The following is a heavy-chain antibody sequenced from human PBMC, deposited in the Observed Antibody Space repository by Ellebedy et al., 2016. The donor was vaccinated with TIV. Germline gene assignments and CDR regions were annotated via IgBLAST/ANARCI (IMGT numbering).Heavy chain of an antibody. Sequence: SETLSLTCTVSGGSISSYYWSWIRQPPGKGLEWIGYIYYSGSTNYNPSLKSRVTISVDTSKNQFSLKLSSVTAADTAVYYCARDFLPHGDYGAYYYGMDVWGQGTTVTVSS. J-gene: IGHJ6*02. V-gene: IGHV4-59*01. CDR1: GGSISSYY. D-gene: IGHD4-17*01. CDR3: ARDFLPHGDYGAYYYGMDV. CDR2: IYYSGST.